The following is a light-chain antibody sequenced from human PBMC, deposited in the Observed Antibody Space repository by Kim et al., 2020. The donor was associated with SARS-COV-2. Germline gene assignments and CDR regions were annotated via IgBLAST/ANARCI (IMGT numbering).Light chain of an antibody. CDR3: KQFGFSPLNI. CDR1: QSVRSSY. V-gene: IGKV3-20*01. CDR2: GAY. Sequence: ELVLTQSPGTLSLTPGERATLSCRASQSVRSSYLGWYQQKPGQPPRRLIFGAYNRATGIPDRFNGSGSGTDFTLTISRLEPEDFAVYYCKQFGFSPLNIFGPGTKLEI. J-gene: IGKJ2*01.